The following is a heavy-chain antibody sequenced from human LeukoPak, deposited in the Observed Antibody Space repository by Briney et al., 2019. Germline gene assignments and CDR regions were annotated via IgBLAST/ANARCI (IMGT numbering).Heavy chain of an antibody. CDR1: GGSFSGYY. Sequence: PSETLSLTCAVYGGSFSGYYWSWIRQPPGKGLEWIGEINHSGSTNYNPSLKSRVTISVDTSKNQFSLKLSSVTAAGTAVYYCARGPFRFGRYFDYWGQGTLVTVSS. CDR3: ARGPFRFGRYFDY. V-gene: IGHV4-34*01. J-gene: IGHJ4*02. CDR2: INHSGST. D-gene: IGHD3-16*01.